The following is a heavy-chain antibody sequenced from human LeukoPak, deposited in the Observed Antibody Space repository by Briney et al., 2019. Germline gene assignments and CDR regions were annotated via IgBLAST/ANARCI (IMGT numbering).Heavy chain of an antibody. CDR3: ARAEVTFDI. V-gene: IGHV4-34*01. CDR2: INHSGST. Sequence: PSETLSLTCAVYGGSFSGYYWSWSRQPPGQGLEWIGEINHSGSTNYNPSLKSRVTISVETSKNQFSLKLSSVTAADTAVYYCARAEVTFDIWGQGTIVTVSS. J-gene: IGHJ3*02. D-gene: IGHD2-21*01. CDR1: GGSFSGYY.